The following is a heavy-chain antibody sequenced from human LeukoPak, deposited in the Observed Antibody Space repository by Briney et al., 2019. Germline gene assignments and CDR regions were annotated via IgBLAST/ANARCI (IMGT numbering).Heavy chain of an antibody. CDR1: AWSFNDYY. V-gene: IGHV4-34*01. Sequence: SETLSLTCAVYAWSFNDYYWNWIRQPPGKGLEWIGEINHRGDTNYNPPLKSRVTISVDTSKNQFSLRLTSVIAADTAIYYCARGQVPGGRGYNWFDPWGQGTLVTVSS. J-gene: IGHJ5*02. D-gene: IGHD2-2*01. CDR3: ARGQVPGGRGYNWFDP. CDR2: INHRGDT.